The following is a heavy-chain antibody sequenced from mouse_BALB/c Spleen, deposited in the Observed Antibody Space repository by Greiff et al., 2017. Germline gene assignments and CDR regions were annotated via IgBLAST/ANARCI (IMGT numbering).Heavy chain of an antibody. D-gene: IGHD2-10*01. J-gene: IGHJ3*01. Sequence: VQLQQSGTVLVRPGASVKMSCKASGYTFTSYWMHWVKQRPGQGLEWIGAIYPGNSDTSYNQKFKGKAKLTAVTSTSTAYMELSSLTNEDSAVYYCTKAYYGSFAYWGQGTLVTVSA. V-gene: IGHV1-5*01. CDR2: IYPGNSDT. CDR3: TKAYYGSFAY. CDR1: GYTFTSYW.